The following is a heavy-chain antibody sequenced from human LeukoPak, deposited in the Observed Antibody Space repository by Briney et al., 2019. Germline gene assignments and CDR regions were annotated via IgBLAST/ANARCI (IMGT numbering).Heavy chain of an antibody. D-gene: IGHD5-12*01. CDR3: AKDKRYSGYDPFDY. V-gene: IGHV3-43*02. Sequence: GGSLRLSSAPSGFTFDDYAMHWVRQAPGKGLEWVSLISGEGGSTYYADSVKGRFTISRDNSKNSLYLKMNRPRTEDTALYSCAKDKRYSGYDPFDYWGQGTLVTVSS. CDR2: ISGEGGST. CDR1: GFTFDDYA. J-gene: IGHJ4*02.